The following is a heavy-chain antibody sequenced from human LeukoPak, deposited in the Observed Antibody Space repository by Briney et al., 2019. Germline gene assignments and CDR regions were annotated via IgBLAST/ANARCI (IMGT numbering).Heavy chain of an antibody. CDR1: GNSFSDYW. CDR3: ARHELYHGAPRLDY. Sequence: GASLKISCKSSGNSFSDYWIGWVRQMPGKGLEWMGIIYPGDSDTRYNPSFQGQVTISADKSISTAYLQWSSLKASDTAMYYCARHELYHGAPRLDYWGQGTLVTVSS. J-gene: IGHJ4*02. D-gene: IGHD4/OR15-4a*01. V-gene: IGHV5-51*01. CDR2: IYPGDSDT.